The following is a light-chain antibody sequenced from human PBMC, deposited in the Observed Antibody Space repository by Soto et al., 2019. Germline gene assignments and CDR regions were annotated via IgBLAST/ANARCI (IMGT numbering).Light chain of an antibody. J-gene: IGKJ2*01. CDR2: KAS. Sequence: DIQMTQSPSTLSASVGDRVTITCRASQSISSWLAWYQQKPGKAPKLPISKASSLESGVPSRFSGSGSGTEVTLTISSLQPDDFATYYCQQYNSYPYTFGQGPKLET. CDR1: QSISSW. V-gene: IGKV1-5*03. CDR3: QQYNSYPYT.